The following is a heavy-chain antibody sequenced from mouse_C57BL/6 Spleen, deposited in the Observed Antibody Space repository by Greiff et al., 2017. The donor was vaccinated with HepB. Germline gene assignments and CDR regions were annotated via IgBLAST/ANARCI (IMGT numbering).Heavy chain of an antibody. D-gene: IGHD1-1*01. Sequence: DVQLVESGGGLVKPGGSLKLSCAASGFTFSDYGMHWVRQAPEKGLEWVAYISSGSSTIYYADTVKGRFTISRDNAKNTLFLQMTSLRSEDTAMYYCAREYYGNYAMDYWGQGTSVTVSS. J-gene: IGHJ4*01. CDR1: GFTFSDYG. CDR3: AREYYGNYAMDY. CDR2: ISSGSSTI. V-gene: IGHV5-17*01.